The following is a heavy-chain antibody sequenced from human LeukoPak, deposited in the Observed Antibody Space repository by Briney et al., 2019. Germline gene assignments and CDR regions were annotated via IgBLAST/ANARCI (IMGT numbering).Heavy chain of an antibody. J-gene: IGHJ4*02. CDR3: AKIEYQLPY. Sequence: PGGSLRLSCAASGFTFSSYAMHWVRPAPGKGREWVAVISYDGSNKYHAVSVKGRFTISRDNSKNTLYLQMNSLRAEDTAVYYCAKIEYQLPYWGQGTLVTVSS. CDR1: GFTFSSYA. V-gene: IGHV3-30-3*02. CDR2: ISYDGSNK. D-gene: IGHD2-2*01.